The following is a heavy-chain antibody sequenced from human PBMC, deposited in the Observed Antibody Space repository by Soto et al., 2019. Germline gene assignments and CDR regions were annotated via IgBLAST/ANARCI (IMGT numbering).Heavy chain of an antibody. CDR2: INWYSGSL. Sequence: DVQLVESGGGLVQPGRSLRLSCAASGFTFADHAMYWVRQAPGKGLEWLSSINWYSGSLGYAESVKGRVTISRDNAKNSLYLQMNSLRPGATGCFYCSVGRRVEGFEFWGQGTRVAVSS. J-gene: IGHJ3*01. V-gene: IGHV3-9*01. CDR1: GFTFADHA. CDR3: SVGRRVEGFEF.